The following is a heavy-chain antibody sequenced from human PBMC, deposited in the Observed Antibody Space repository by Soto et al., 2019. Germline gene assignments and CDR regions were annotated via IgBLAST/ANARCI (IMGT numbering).Heavy chain of an antibody. CDR2: ISYDGSNK. CDR3: ARDRRYYYGSGSDFDY. V-gene: IGHV3-30-3*01. J-gene: IGHJ4*02. CDR1: GFTFSSYA. D-gene: IGHD3-10*01. Sequence: GGSLRLSCAASGFTFSSYAMHWVRQAPGKGLEWVAVISYDGSNKYYADSVKGRFTISRDNSKNTLYLQMNSLRAEDTAVYYCARDRRYYYGSGSDFDYWGQGTLVTVSS.